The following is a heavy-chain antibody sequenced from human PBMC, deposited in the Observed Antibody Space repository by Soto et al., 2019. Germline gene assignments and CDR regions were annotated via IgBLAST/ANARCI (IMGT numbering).Heavy chain of an antibody. CDR2: VSAYNGNT. V-gene: IGHV1-18*01. Sequence: ASVKVSCKASGYTFSSYGITWVRQAPGQGLEWMGWVSAYNGNTYYEQTLQERVTMTTDTSTSTAYMELRSLRSGDTAVYYCARVDDYFDSSGYYYWGQGTLVTVSS. J-gene: IGHJ4*02. CDR3: ARVDDYFDSSGYYY. D-gene: IGHD3-22*01. CDR1: GYTFSSYG.